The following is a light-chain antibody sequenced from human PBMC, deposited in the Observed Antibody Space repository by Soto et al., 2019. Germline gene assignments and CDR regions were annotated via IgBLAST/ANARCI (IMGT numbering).Light chain of an antibody. Sequence: YALTQPPSVSVAPGQTTRISCWGTNSGCNSVHWYQQKPGRAPVVVIYDDSDRPSGIPERFSGANSGDTATLTISRVEAGDEADYYCHVWDSSSGHYIFGTGTKVTVL. CDR1: NSGCNS. CDR2: DDS. J-gene: IGLJ1*01. CDR3: HVWDSSSGHYI. V-gene: IGLV3-21*02.